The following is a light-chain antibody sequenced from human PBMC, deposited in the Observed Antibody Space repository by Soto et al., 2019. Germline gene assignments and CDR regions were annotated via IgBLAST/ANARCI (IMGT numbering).Light chain of an antibody. Sequence: QSVLTQPPSASGTPGQRVTISCSGSSSNIGSNYVYWYQQLPGTAPKLLIYSNNQRPSGVPDRFSASKSGTSASLAISGLRSEYEADYYCAAWDDSLSGSYVFGTGTKVTVL. V-gene: IGLV1-47*02. CDR2: SNN. CDR3: AAWDDSLSGSYV. CDR1: SSNIGSNY. J-gene: IGLJ1*01.